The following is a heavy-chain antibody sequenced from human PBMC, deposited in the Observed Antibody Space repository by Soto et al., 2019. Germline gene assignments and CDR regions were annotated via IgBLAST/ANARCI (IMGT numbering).Heavy chain of an antibody. CDR3: AREIRYYGSGIFDS. Sequence: QVHLVQSGAEVKKPGSSVKVYCRASGGTFSRSSIAWVRQAPGQGLEWMGGIAPLYGTANYAQRLQGRVTITAHESTGTAYMELSGLRAEDTAVYYCAREIRYYGSGIFDSWGQGTLVIVSA. D-gene: IGHD3-10*01. CDR1: GGTFSRSS. V-gene: IGHV1-69*01. J-gene: IGHJ4*02. CDR2: IAPLYGTA.